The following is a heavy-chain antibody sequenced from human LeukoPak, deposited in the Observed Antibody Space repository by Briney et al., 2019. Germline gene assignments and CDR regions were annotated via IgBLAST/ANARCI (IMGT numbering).Heavy chain of an antibody. D-gene: IGHD2-2*01. CDR2: KYYSGSA. CDR3: ATPYCSGISCLDVFNM. J-gene: IGHJ3*02. CDR1: GVSVSDGRCY. V-gene: IGHV4-31*03. Sequence: SETLSLTCNVSGVSVSDGRCYWTWIRQHPGKGLGWIGYKYYSGSAKNNPSLKSRLTISIDTSKNQFSLQLSSGTAADTATYYCATPYCSGISCLDVFNMWGQGTRVTVSS.